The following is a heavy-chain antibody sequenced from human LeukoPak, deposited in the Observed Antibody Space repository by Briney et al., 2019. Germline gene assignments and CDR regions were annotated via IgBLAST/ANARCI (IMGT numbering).Heavy chain of an antibody. CDR1: GFTFSSYG. D-gene: IGHD5-18*01. Sequence: PGGSLRLSCAASGFTFSSYGMHWVRQAPGKGLEWVAVISYDGSNKYYADSVKGRFTISRDNSKNTLYLQMNSLRAEDTAVYYCAKALQLWTPVDAFDIWGQGTMVTVSS. CDR2: ISYDGSNK. J-gene: IGHJ3*02. CDR3: AKALQLWTPVDAFDI. V-gene: IGHV3-30*18.